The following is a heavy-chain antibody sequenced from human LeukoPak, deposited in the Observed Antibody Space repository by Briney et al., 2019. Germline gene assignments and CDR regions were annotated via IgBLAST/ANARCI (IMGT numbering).Heavy chain of an antibody. CDR3: ASRDTATGLD. D-gene: IGHD5-18*01. Sequence: SETLSLTCAVKDGSFSGYYWGWIRQPPGKGLEWIGEINHSGSTNYNPSLKSRVTISVDTPKNQFSLKLSSVIAADTAVYYCASRDTATGLDWGQGTLVTVSS. V-gene: IGHV4-34*01. J-gene: IGHJ4*02. CDR2: INHSGST. CDR1: DGSFSGYY.